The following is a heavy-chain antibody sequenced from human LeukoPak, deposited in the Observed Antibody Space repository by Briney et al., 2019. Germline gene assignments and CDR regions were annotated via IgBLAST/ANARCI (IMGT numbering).Heavy chain of an antibody. V-gene: IGHV4-34*01. CDR2: INHSGNT. CDR3: ARIMDV. J-gene: IGHJ6*02. CDR1: GGSFGGYY. Sequence: SETLSLTCAVYGGSFGGYYWSWIRQPPGKGLEWIGEINHSGNTNYNPSLKSRVTISVDTSKNHFSLKLSSVTAADTAVYYCARIMDVWGQGTTVTVSS.